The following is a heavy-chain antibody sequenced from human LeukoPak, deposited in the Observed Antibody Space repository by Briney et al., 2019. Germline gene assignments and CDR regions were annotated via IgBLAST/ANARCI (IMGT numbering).Heavy chain of an antibody. CDR2: ISGDGGTT. D-gene: IGHD3-10*01. J-gene: IGHJ4*02. V-gene: IGHV3-23*01. Sequence: GGSLRLSCAASGFPFSNYAMSWVRQAPGKGLECVSVISGDGGTTYYADSVKGRFTISRDNSKNTVYLQMNSLRAEDTAVYYCAKHLWRDLLWFGEGYYFGYWGQGALVTVSS. CDR1: GFPFSNYA. CDR3: AKHLWRDLLWFGEGYYFGY.